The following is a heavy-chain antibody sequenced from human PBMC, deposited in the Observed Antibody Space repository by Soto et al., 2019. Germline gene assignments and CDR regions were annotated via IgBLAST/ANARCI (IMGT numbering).Heavy chain of an antibody. CDR1: GFTFSSYA. CDR2: ISGSGGST. CDR3: ARRGTGTYFDD. J-gene: IGHJ4*02. D-gene: IGHD6-13*01. V-gene: IGHV3-23*01. Sequence: EVQLLASGGGLVQPGGSLRLSCAASGFTFSSYAMNWVRQAPGKGLEWVSVISGSGGSTYYADSVKGRFSISRDNSKNTLYLQMNSLRAEDTAVYYCARRGTGTYFDDWGQGTLVTVSS.